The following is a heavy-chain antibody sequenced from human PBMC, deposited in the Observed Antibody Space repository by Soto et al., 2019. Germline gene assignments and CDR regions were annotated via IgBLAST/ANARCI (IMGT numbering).Heavy chain of an antibody. CDR1: GGSISSYY. Sequence: SETLSLTCTVSGGSISSYYWSWIRQPPGKGLEWIGYIYYSGSTNYNPSLKSRVTISVDTSKNQFSLKLSSVTAADTAVYYCARVRGYSGYDSFDYWGRGTRVTV. CDR2: IYYSGST. V-gene: IGHV4-59*01. D-gene: IGHD5-12*01. CDR3: ARVRGYSGYDSFDY. J-gene: IGHJ4*02.